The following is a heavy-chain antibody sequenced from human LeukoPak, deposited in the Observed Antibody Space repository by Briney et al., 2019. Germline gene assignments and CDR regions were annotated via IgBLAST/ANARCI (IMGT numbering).Heavy chain of an antibody. CDR2: ISGSGGST. J-gene: IGHJ4*02. D-gene: IGHD4-17*01. CDR1: GFTFGDYA. V-gene: IGHV3-23*01. CDR3: AKDPSDYGDYGGDY. Sequence: SGGSLRLSCTASGFTFGDYAMSWVRQAPGKGLEWVSAISGSGGSTYYADSVKGRFTISRDNSKNTLYLQMNRLRAEDTAVYYCAKDPSDYGDYGGDYWGQGTLVTVSS.